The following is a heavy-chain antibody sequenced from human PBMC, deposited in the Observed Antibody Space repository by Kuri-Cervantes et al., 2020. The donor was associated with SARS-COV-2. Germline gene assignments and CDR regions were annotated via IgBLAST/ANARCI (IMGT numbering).Heavy chain of an antibody. V-gene: IGHV4-34*01. CDR1: GESFSDYY. CDR2: IYYSGST. J-gene: IGHJ4*02. Sequence: GSLRLSCAVYGESFSDYYWTWIRQPPGKGLEWIGSIYYSGSTYYNPSLKSRVTISVDTSKNQFSLKLSSVTAADTAVYYCARRKQLVGFDYWGQGTLVTVSS. CDR3: ARRKQLVGFDY. D-gene: IGHD6-6*01.